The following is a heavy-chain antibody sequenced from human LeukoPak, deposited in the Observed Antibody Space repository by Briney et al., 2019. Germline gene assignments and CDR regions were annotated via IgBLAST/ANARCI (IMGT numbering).Heavy chain of an antibody. J-gene: IGHJ4*01. Sequence: GGSLRLSCAASGFTFTSYAMSWVRQAPGKGLEWVSSISGSGGSTYYADSVKGRFTISRDSSKNTLYLQMKRLRAEDTAVYYCAKDGFGSGSNIDLDYWGHGTLVTVSS. CDR3: AKDGFGSGSNIDLDY. CDR2: ISGSGGST. CDR1: GFTFTSYA. V-gene: IGHV3-23*01. D-gene: IGHD3-10*01.